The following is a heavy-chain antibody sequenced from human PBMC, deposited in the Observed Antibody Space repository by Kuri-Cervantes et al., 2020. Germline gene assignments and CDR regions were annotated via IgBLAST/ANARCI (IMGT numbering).Heavy chain of an antibody. D-gene: IGHD6-19*01. CDR1: GYTFTNYL. J-gene: IGHJ4*02. CDR3: ARFYSSGWYTDY. V-gene: IGHV1-3*01. CDR2: INPSNGDT. Sequence: ASVKVSCKASGYTFTNYLMHWVRQAPGQRLEWMGWINPSNGDTFYSQKFQGRVTITRDTSATTVCMELSSLRSEDTAVFYCARFYSSGWYTDYWGQGTLVTVSS.